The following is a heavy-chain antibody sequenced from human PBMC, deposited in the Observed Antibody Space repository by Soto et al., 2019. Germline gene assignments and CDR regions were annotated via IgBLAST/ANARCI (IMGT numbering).Heavy chain of an antibody. D-gene: IGHD3-22*01. V-gene: IGHV4-59*01. Sequence: PSETLSLTCTVSAGSIGSYYWTWIRQPPGKGLEWIGYIYYSGTTNYNPSLKSRVTISVDTSKNQLSLKLRSVTAADTAVYYCASSTFFPDSRGYHFKNLDSWGQGTLVTVSS. J-gene: IGHJ5*01. CDR3: ASSTFFPDSRGYHFKNLDS. CDR2: IYYSGTT. CDR1: AGSIGSYY.